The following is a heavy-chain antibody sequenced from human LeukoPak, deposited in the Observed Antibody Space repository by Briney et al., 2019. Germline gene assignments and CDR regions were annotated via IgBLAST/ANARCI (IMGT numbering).Heavy chain of an antibody. CDR3: APIYGDFSGFDY. Sequence: PSETLSLTCGVYGASSSNYYWNWIRQPPGKGLEWIGETTHDGRTNYSPSLRGRATISGDTSKSQFSLKLYSVTAADTAVYYCAPIYGDFSGFDYWGLGTLVTGSS. D-gene: IGHD2-21*02. CDR1: GASSSNYY. V-gene: IGHV4-34*01. CDR2: TTHDGRT. J-gene: IGHJ4*02.